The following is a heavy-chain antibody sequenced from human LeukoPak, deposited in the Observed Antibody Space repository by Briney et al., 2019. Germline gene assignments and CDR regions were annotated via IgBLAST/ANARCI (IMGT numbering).Heavy chain of an antibody. CDR3: ASGAMCGSSCLGH. CDR1: GGTFSSYD. J-gene: IGHJ4*02. Sequence: ASVKVSCKASGGTFSSYDINWVRQATGQGLEWMGWMNPNSGNTGYAQKFQGRVTITRNTSISTAYMELSSLRSEDTAVYYCASGAMCGSSCLGHWGQGTLVTVSS. V-gene: IGHV1-8*03. D-gene: IGHD6-13*01. CDR2: MNPNSGNT.